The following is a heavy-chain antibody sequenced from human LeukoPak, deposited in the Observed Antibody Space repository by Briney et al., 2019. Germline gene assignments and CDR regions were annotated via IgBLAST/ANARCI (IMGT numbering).Heavy chain of an antibody. CDR3: ARAQTYGDSRLLLDY. V-gene: IGHV3-20*04. D-gene: IGHD4-17*01. CDR2: INWSGGST. J-gene: IGHJ4*02. Sequence: PGGSLRLSCAASGFTFRNYGMSWVRRAPGKGLEWVSGINWSGGSTGYADSVEGRFTIFRDNAKNSQYLQMNSLRVEDTALYYCARAQTYGDSRLLLDYWGQGTLVTVSS. CDR1: GFTFRNYG.